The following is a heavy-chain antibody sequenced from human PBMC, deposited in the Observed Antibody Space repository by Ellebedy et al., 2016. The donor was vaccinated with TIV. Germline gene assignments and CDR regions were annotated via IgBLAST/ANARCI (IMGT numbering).Heavy chain of an antibody. V-gene: IGHV4-39*01. D-gene: IGHD4-17*01. Sequence: SETLSLXXTVSGGSISSSSYFWGWIRQPPGKGLEWIGIIYYSGSTYYNPSLNSRVSISVDTSKNQFSLILSSVTAADTAVYYCARPLRSTVTTSIYFDYWGQGTLVTVSS. CDR1: GGSISSSSYF. CDR3: ARPLRSTVTTSIYFDY. J-gene: IGHJ4*02. CDR2: IYYSGST.